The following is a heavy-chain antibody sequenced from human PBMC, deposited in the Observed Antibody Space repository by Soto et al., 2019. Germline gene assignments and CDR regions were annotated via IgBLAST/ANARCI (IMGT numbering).Heavy chain of an antibody. CDR2: VSETGGT. D-gene: IGHD3-10*01. CDR1: GASIRSTDW. CDR3: ARTLYTSGSRMDV. V-gene: IGHV4-4*02. J-gene: IGHJ6*02. Sequence: QVQLQESGPGLVKPSGTLSLTCAVSGASIRSTDWWSWVRQSPGKGLEWLGEVSETGGTHYNPSLRSRVTMSVDKSNNQFSLSLNSVTAAAAAVYYCARTLYTSGSRMDVWGQGTTVTVSS.